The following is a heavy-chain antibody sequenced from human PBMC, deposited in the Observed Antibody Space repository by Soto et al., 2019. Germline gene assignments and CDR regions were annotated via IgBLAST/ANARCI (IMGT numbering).Heavy chain of an antibody. Sequence: QAQLEQSGAEVKKPGASVKVSFKASDYTFTGYGINWVRQAPGQGLEWRGWISAYDGNTKYAQSVQGRVSMTTDTSTKTAYMELRSLRSDDTAMYYCARGGYYDSSGSRNYYYYGMNVWGQGTTVSVSS. CDR3: ARGGYYDSSGSRNYYYYGMNV. D-gene: IGHD3-22*01. J-gene: IGHJ6*02. CDR2: ISAYDGNT. CDR1: DYTFTGYG. V-gene: IGHV1-18*04.